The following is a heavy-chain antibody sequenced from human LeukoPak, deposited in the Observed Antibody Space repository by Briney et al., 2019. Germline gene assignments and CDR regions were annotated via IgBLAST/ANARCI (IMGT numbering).Heavy chain of an antibody. D-gene: IGHD1-26*01. Sequence: GGSLRLSCAASGFTFDDYAMHRVRQAPGKGLEWVSGISWNSGSIGYADSVKGRFTISRDNAKNSLYLQMNSLRAEDTALYYCAKAPSGSYRYWYFDLWGRGTLVTVSS. CDR2: ISWNSGSI. CDR3: AKAPSGSYRYWYFDL. CDR1: GFTFDDYA. J-gene: IGHJ2*01. V-gene: IGHV3-9*01.